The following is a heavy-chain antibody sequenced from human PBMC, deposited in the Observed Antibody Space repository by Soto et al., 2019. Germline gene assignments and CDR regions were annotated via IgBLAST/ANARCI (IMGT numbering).Heavy chain of an antibody. J-gene: IGHJ6*02. V-gene: IGHV3-33*01. CDR2: IWYDGSHT. CDR3: ARDGQQLAPYAMDV. D-gene: IGHD1-1*01. CDR1: GFIFKHHA. Sequence: QVQLVESGGGVVQPGRSLRLSCAASGFIFKHHAMHWVRQAAGKGLEWVAQIWYDGSHTYYTDSVKGRFTISRDNLKDMVYLQMDSLGAEDTAVYYCARDGQQLAPYAMDVWGQGTTVTVSS.